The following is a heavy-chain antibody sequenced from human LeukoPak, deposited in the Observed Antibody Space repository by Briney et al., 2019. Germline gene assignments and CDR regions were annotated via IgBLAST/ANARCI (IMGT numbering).Heavy chain of an antibody. J-gene: IGHJ4*02. CDR2: IWSDGSNK. Sequence: PGRSLRLSCAASGFTFSNHGMHWGRQAPGKGLEWVAVIWSDGSNKYYADSVKGRFTISRDNSKNTLYLQMNSLRAEDTAVYYCTKDNDFSPHYFDYWGQGTLVTVSS. D-gene: IGHD4-11*01. CDR1: GFTFSNHG. V-gene: IGHV3-33*06. CDR3: TKDNDFSPHYFDY.